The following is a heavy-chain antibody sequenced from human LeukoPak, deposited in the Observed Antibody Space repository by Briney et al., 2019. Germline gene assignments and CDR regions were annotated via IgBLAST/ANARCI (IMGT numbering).Heavy chain of an antibody. CDR1: GGSISSSNW. V-gene: IGHV4-4*02. CDR3: ARVDSSGWYGLFDY. J-gene: IGHJ4*02. Sequence: SETLSLTCAVSGGSISSSNWWSWVRQPPGKGLEWIGEIYHSGSTNYNPSLKSRVTISVDKSKNQFSLKLSSVTAADTAVYYCARVDSSGWYGLFDYWGQGTLVTVSS. D-gene: IGHD6-19*01. CDR2: IYHSGST.